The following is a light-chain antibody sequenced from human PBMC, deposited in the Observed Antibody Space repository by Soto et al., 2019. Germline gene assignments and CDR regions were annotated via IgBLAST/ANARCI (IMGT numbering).Light chain of an antibody. CDR3: CSYAGSYTPVV. J-gene: IGLJ2*01. V-gene: IGLV2-11*01. CDR2: DVS. CDR1: SSDVGGYNY. Sequence: QSALTQPRSVSGSPGQSVTISCTGTSSDVGGYNYVSWYQQHPGKAPKLMIYDVSKRPSGVPDRFSGSKSGNTASLTISGLQAEYEADYYGCSYAGSYTPVVVGGGTKLTVL.